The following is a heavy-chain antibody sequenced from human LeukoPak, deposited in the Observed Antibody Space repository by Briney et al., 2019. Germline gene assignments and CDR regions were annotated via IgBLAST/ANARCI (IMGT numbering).Heavy chain of an antibody. CDR1: GLTFGNYG. Sequence: GGSLSLSCAASGLTFGNYGMTWVRQAPGKGREWLATIKQDGSEKNYVDSVKGRFTITRDNTRNSLFLQMYSLRAEDTAVYFCAREDGYCSGGNCYSYFDSWGQGTLVTVSS. J-gene: IGHJ4*02. D-gene: IGHD2-15*01. V-gene: IGHV3-7*01. CDR2: IKQDGSEK. CDR3: AREDGYCSGGNCYSYFDS.